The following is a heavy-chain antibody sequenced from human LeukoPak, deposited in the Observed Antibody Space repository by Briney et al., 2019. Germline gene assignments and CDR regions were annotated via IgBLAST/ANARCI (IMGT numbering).Heavy chain of an antibody. CDR2: FCISGTI. D-gene: IGHD5/OR15-5a*01. Sequence: GGSLRHSCAVSGFTVKIYDMHCVRQAPGEGREWIAYFCISGTIYYAASVRGRFTISRDKAKNSLFLQMNSLWVDDTAICYCAGFGVYPYWGQGTPVTVSS. CDR1: GFTVKIYD. J-gene: IGHJ4*02. CDR3: AGFGVYPY. V-gene: IGHV3-69-1*01.